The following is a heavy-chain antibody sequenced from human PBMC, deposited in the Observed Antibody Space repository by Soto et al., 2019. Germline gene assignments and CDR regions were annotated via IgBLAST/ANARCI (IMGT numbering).Heavy chain of an antibody. V-gene: IGHV1-2*04. D-gene: IGHD3-3*01. CDR1: GYTFTGYY. CDR2: INTNSGGT. Sequence: QVQLVQSGAEVKKPGASVKVSCKASGYTFTGYYIHWVRQAPGQGLEWMGWINTNSGGTNYAQKFQGWVTMTRDTSISTAYMELSRLRSDDTAVYYCAKAPHFWSGYSVGYGMDVWGQGTTVTVSS. CDR3: AKAPHFWSGYSVGYGMDV. J-gene: IGHJ6*02.